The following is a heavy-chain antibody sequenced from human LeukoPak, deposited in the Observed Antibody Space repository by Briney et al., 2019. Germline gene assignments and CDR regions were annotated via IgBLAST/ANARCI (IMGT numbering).Heavy chain of an antibody. CDR2: ISSSGSTI. CDR3: ARVAEAYYYGSGSYHDY. J-gene: IGHJ4*02. D-gene: IGHD3-10*01. CDR1: GFTFSSYE. Sequence: PGGSLRLSCAASGFTFSSYEMNWVRQAPGKGLEWVSYISSSGSTIYYADSVKGRFTISRDNAKNSLYLQMNSLRAEDTAVYYCARVAEAYYYGSGSYHDYWGQGTLVTASS. V-gene: IGHV3-48*03.